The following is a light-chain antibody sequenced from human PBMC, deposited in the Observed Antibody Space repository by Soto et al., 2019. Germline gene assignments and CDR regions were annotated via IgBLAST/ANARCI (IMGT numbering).Light chain of an antibody. V-gene: IGKV1-9*01. CDR2: AAS. CDR3: KQLNSYPIT. Sequence: DIQLTQSPSFLSASVGDRVTITCRASQGLSSDLAWYQQKPGKDPKLLIYAASTLQSGVPSRFSGSGSGTEFTRTINSLKPEDFATYYCKQLNSYPITFGQGTRLEIK. J-gene: IGKJ5*01. CDR1: QGLSSD.